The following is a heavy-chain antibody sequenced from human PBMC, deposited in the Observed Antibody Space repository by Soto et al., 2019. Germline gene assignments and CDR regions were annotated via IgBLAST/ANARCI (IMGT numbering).Heavy chain of an antibody. Sequence: QVQLVESGGGVVQPGRSLRLSCAASGFTFSSYGMHWVRQAPGKGLEWVAVISYDGSNKYYADSVKGRFTISRDNSKNTXYXXMNSLRAEDTAVYYCAKWSKEYYDFWSGYDNYFDYWGQGTLVTVSS. D-gene: IGHD3-3*01. CDR3: AKWSKEYYDFWSGYDNYFDY. J-gene: IGHJ4*02. V-gene: IGHV3-30*18. CDR2: ISYDGSNK. CDR1: GFTFSSYG.